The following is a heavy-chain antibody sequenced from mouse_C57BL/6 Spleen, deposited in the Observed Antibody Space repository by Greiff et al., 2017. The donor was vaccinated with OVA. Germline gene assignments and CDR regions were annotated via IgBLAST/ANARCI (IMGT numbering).Heavy chain of an antibody. CDR2: IYPGSGST. Sequence: QVQLQQPGAELVKPGASVKMSCKASGYTFTSYWITWVKQRPGPGLEWIGDIYPGSGSTNYNEKFKSKATLTVDTSSSTAYMQLSSLTSEDSAVYYCARNARSPWYFDVWGTGTTVTVSS. V-gene: IGHV1-55*01. CDR1: GYTFTSYW. J-gene: IGHJ1*03. CDR3: ARNARSPWYFDV.